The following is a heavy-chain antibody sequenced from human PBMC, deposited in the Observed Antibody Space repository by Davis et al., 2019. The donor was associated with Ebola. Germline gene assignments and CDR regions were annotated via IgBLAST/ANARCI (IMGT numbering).Heavy chain of an antibody. CDR3: ARDKPHYYDSSGYFDY. J-gene: IGHJ4*02. V-gene: IGHV4-61*01. CDR2: IYYSGST. D-gene: IGHD3-22*01. CDR1: GYSISSGYY. Sequence: SETLSLTCTVSGYSISSGYYWSWIRQPPGKGLEWIGYIYYSGSTNYNPSLKSRVTISVDTSKNQFSLKLSSVTAADTAVYYCARDKPHYYDSSGYFDYWGQGTLVTVSS.